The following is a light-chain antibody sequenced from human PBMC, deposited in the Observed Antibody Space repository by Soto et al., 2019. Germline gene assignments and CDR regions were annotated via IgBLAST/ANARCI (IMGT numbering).Light chain of an antibody. CDR2: DVS. J-gene: IGLJ1*01. Sequence: QSALTQPASVSGSPGQSITISCTGTSSDVGGYNYVSWYQQHPGKAPKLMIYDVSNRPSGVSNRFSGSKSGNTASLTISGLQAEDEADYYCSSYTSSKDVFGTGTKVTV. V-gene: IGLV2-14*01. CDR1: SSDVGGYNY. CDR3: SSYTSSKDV.